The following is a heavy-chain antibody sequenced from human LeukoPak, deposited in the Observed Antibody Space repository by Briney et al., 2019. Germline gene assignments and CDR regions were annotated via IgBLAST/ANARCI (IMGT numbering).Heavy chain of an antibody. J-gene: IGHJ4*02. CDR2: ISAYNGNT. CDR3: ARDRKQWLVHGYISLWGY. V-gene: IGHV1-18*01. D-gene: IGHD6-19*01. Sequence: GASVKVSCKASGYTFTSYGISWVRQAPGQGLEWMGWISAYNGNTNYALKLQGRVTMTTDTSTSTAYMELRSLRSDDTAVYYCARDRKQWLVHGYISLWGYWGQGTLVTVYS. CDR1: GYTFTSYG.